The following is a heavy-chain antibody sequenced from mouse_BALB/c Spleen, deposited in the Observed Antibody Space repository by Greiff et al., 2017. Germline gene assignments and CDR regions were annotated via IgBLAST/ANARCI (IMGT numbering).Heavy chain of an antibody. D-gene: IGHD1-2*01. V-gene: IGHV1-14*01. CDR1: GYSFTSNV. CDR2: INPYNDGT. CDR3: AREGTIRYSYGFAY. Sequence: EVQLQQSGPELVKPGASVKMSCKLPGYSFTSNVMHWVKQQPGRGLVWFGYINPYNDGTKYNEKFKGKATLTSDKSTSTAYMELSSLTSEDTAVYYCAREGTIRYSYGFAYWGQGTLVTVSA. J-gene: IGHJ3*01.